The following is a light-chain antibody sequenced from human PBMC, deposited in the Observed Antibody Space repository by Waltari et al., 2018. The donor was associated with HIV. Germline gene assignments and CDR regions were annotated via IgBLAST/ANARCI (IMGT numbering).Light chain of an antibody. Sequence: AIRMTQSPSSFSASTGDRVTITCRASQDISSSLAWYQQKPGKAPKLLLYAASTLQSGVPSRFNGSGSGTDFTLTISCLQSEDFATYYCQQYFTYPWTFGQGTKVEIK. CDR2: AAS. J-gene: IGKJ1*01. CDR3: QQYFTYPWT. CDR1: QDISSS. V-gene: IGKV1-8*01.